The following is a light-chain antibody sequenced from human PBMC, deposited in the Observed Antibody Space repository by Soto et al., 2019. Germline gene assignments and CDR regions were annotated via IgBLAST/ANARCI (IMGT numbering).Light chain of an antibody. V-gene: IGKV1-39*01. J-gene: IGKJ5*01. Sequence: DIQMTQSPSSLSASVGDRVTITCRTSQSVSIYVNWYQQKPGQAPILLIYASSSLQSGVPSRFSGSGSGTDFTLTISCLQSEDFATYYCQQYYIYPFTFGQGTRLEIK. CDR2: ASS. CDR3: QQYYIYPFT. CDR1: QSVSIY.